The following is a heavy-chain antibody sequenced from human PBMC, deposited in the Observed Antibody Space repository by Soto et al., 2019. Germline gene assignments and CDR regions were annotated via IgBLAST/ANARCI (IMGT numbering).Heavy chain of an antibody. Sequence: ASVKVSCKASGYTFTSYAMHWVRQAPGQRLEWMGWINAGNGNTKYSQKFQGRVTITRDTSASTAYMELSSLRSEDTAVYYCARTAVAAYYFDYWRQGTLVTVSS. V-gene: IGHV1-3*01. CDR2: INAGNGNT. CDR3: ARTAVAAYYFDY. D-gene: IGHD6-19*01. J-gene: IGHJ4*02. CDR1: GYTFTSYA.